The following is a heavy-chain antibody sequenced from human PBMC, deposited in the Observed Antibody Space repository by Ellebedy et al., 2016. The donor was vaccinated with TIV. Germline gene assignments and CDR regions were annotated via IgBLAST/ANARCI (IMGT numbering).Heavy chain of an antibody. Sequence: GESLKISXAASGFTFSSYSMNWVRQAPGKGLEWVSSISSSSSYIYYADSVKGRFTISRDNAKNSLYLQMNSLRAEDTAVYYCARSGRVTIFGVVRNFDYWGQGTLVTVSS. CDR2: ISSSSSYI. J-gene: IGHJ4*02. CDR1: GFTFSSYS. CDR3: ARSGRVTIFGVVRNFDY. D-gene: IGHD3-3*01. V-gene: IGHV3-21*01.